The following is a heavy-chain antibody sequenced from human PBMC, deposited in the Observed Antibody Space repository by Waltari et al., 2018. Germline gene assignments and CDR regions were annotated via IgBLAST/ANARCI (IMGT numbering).Heavy chain of an antibody. CDR1: GFSFSNYW. J-gene: IGHJ4*02. CDR2: IDSDGSST. D-gene: IGHD5-12*01. V-gene: IGHV3-74*01. CDR3: ARGGYSGYDWRAGGDY. Sequence: EVQLMESGGGLVQPGGSLRLSCAASGFSFSNYWMHGVRQGPGKGLVWVSRIDSDGSSTSYADSVKGRFTISRDNAKNTLYLQMNSLRAEDTAVYYCARGGYSGYDWRAGGDYWGQGTLVTVSS.